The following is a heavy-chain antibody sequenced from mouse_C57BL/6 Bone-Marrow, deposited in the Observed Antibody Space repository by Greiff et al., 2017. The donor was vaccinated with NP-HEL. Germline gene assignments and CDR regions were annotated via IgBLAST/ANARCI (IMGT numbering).Heavy chain of an antibody. Sequence: EVKLVESGPGLVKPSQSLSLTCSVTGYSITSGYYWNWIRQFPGNKLEWMGYISYDGSNNYNPSLKNRISITRDTSKNQFFLKLNSVTTEDTATYYCAREEDYYGSSSPRFAYWGQGTLVTVSA. CDR1: GYSITSGYY. D-gene: IGHD1-1*01. V-gene: IGHV3-6*01. CDR3: AREEDYYGSSSPRFAY. J-gene: IGHJ3*01. CDR2: ISYDGSN.